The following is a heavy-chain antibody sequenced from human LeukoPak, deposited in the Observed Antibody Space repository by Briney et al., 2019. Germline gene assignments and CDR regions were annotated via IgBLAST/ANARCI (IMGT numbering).Heavy chain of an antibody. J-gene: IGHJ4*02. CDR1: GFTFSTYE. CDR2: ISSSGSTI. Sequence: GGSLRLSCAASGFTFSTYEMIWVRQAPGKGLEWVSYISSSGSTIYYADSVKGRFTISRDNAKNSLYLQMNSLRAEDTAVYYCARDRAPGYYGSASHPSYFDCWGQGNLVTVSS. V-gene: IGHV3-48*03. CDR3: ARDRAPGYYGSASHPSYFDC. D-gene: IGHD3-10*01.